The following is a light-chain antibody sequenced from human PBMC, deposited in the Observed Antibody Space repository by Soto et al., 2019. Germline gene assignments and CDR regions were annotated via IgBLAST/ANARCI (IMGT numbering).Light chain of an antibody. CDR3: QSYDSSLSGFYV. Sequence: QSVLTQPPSVSGAPLQRVTISFTGSSSNIGAGYDVHWYQQLPGTAPKLLIYGNSNRPSGVPDRFSGSKSGTSASLAITGLQAEDEADYYCQSYDSSLSGFYVFGTGTKVTVL. CDR1: SSNIGAGYD. CDR2: GNS. V-gene: IGLV1-40*01. J-gene: IGLJ1*01.